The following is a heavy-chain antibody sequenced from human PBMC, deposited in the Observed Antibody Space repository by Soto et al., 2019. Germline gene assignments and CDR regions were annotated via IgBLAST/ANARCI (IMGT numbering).Heavy chain of an antibody. CDR1: GGAISSYD. V-gene: IGHV4-59*01. CDR3: ARRVAFDY. Sequence: VQLQESGPGLVKPSETLSITCTVSGGAISSYDWSWIRQPPGEGLEWIGYINYSGSTNYNPSLKSRVTISVDTSKNQFSLMLSSVTAADTAVYYCARRVAFDYWGQGTLVTVSS. D-gene: IGHD2-15*01. J-gene: IGHJ4*02. CDR2: INYSGST.